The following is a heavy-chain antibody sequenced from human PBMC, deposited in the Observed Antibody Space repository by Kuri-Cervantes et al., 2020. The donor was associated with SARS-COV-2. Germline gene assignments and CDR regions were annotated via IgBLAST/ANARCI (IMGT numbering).Heavy chain of an antibody. CDR2: IYYSGST. J-gene: IGHJ5*02. CDR3: ARRRGYSGYDNPDSRGEDWFDP. CDR1: GGSISSSSYY. Sequence: SETLSLTCTVSGGSISSSSYYWGWIRQPPGKGLEWIGSIYYSGSTYYNPSLKSRVTVSVDTSKNQFSLKLSSVTAADTAVYYCARRRGYSGYDNPDSRGEDWFDPWGQGTLVTVSS. V-gene: IGHV4-39*07. D-gene: IGHD5-12*01.